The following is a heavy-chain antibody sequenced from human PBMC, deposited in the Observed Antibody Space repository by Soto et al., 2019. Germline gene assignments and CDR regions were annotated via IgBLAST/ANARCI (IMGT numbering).Heavy chain of an antibody. D-gene: IGHD4-17*01. Sequence: ASVKVSCTASGYTFTNYGITWGRQAPGQGLEWIGWIDSYTGNTNYEKKFQGRVTMTTDSPTSTAYMELRGLRSHDSAIYYCERDYALADNHGMDVWGQGTTVTVCS. J-gene: IGHJ6*02. CDR1: GYTFTNYG. CDR2: IDSYTGNT. CDR3: ERDYALADNHGMDV. V-gene: IGHV1-18*01.